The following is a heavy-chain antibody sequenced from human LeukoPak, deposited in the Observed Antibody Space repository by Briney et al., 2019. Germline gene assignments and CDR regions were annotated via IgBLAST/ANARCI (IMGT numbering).Heavy chain of an antibody. CDR2: ISAYNGNT. CDR3: ARSPYCSGGSCSGRGAFDI. J-gene: IGHJ3*02. V-gene: IGHV1-18*01. D-gene: IGHD2-15*01. Sequence: ASVKVSCKASGYTFTSYGISWVRQAPGQGLEWMGWISAYNGNTNYAQKLQGRVTMTTDTSTSTAYMERRSLRSDDTAVYYCARSPYCSGGSCSGRGAFDIWGQGTMVIVSS. CDR1: GYTFTSYG.